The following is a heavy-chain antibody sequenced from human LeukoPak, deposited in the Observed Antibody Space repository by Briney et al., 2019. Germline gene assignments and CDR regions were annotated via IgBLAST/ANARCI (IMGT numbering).Heavy chain of an antibody. Sequence: ASVKVPCTASGYTFIGYYMHWVRQAPGQGLEWMGCTNPNSGGTKYAQKFQGRVTMTRDTSISTAYMELSSLRSDDTAVYYCARDQGPADFDYWGQGTLVTVSS. J-gene: IGHJ4*02. CDR1: GYTFIGYY. CDR2: TNPNSGGT. V-gene: IGHV1-2*02. CDR3: ARDQGPADFDY.